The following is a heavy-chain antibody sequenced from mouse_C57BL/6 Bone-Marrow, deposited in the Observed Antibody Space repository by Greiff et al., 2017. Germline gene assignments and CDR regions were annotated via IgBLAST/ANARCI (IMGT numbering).Heavy chain of an antibody. Sequence: QVQLQQPGAELVKPGASVKMSCKASGYTFTSYWITWVKQRPGQGLEWIGDLYPGSGSTNYNEKFKSKATLTVDTSSSTAYMQLSSLTSEDSAVYYWGRGVSGSYYFDYWGQGATHTVSS. CDR3: GRGVSGSYYFDY. J-gene: IGHJ2*01. CDR1: GYTFTSYW. D-gene: IGHD1-2*01. CDR2: LYPGSGST. V-gene: IGHV1-55*01.